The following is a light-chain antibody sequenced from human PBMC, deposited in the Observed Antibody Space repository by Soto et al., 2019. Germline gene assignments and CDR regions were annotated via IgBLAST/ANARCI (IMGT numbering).Light chain of an antibody. CDR2: GAS. V-gene: IGKV3-20*01. CDR3: QQYGRSFT. Sequence: EIVLTQSPGILSLSPGERATLSCRASQSVSATYLAWYQQKPGQAPRLLIYGASSRATGIPDRFSGSGSGIDFTLTISRLETEDFAVYYCQQYGRSFTFGGGTKVEIK. CDR1: QSVSATY. J-gene: IGKJ4*01.